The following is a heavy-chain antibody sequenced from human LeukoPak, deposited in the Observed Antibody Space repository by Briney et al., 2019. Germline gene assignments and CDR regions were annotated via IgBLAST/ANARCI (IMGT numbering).Heavy chain of an antibody. CDR2: IKQDGSEK. Sequence: GGSLRLSCAVSGFTFSTYRMSWVRQAPGKGLEWVANIKQDGSEKHYVDSVKGRFTISRDNAKNSLYLQMSSLRAEDTAVYYCAELGITMIGGVWGKGTTVTISS. D-gene: IGHD3-10*02. V-gene: IGHV3-7*01. CDR3: AELGITMIGGV. J-gene: IGHJ6*04. CDR1: GFTFSTYR.